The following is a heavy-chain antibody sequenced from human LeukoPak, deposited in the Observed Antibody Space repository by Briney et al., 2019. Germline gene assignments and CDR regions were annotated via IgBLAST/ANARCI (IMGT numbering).Heavy chain of an antibody. V-gene: IGHV3-23*01. J-gene: IGHJ4*02. CDR3: ATYRQVLLPFES. CDR2: IFPSGGEI. CDR1: GFTFSTFA. Sequence: GGSLRLSCAASGFTFSTFAMIWVRQPPGKGLEWVSSIFPSGGEIHSADSVRGRFTISRDKSKSTLSLQMNSLRAEDTAIYYCATYRQVLLPFESWGQGTLVTVSS. D-gene: IGHD2-8*02.